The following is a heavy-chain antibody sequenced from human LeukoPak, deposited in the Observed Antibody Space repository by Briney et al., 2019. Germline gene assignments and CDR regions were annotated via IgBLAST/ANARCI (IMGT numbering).Heavy chain of an antibody. J-gene: IGHJ5*02. CDR3: ARGRLRYFDWLLGDNWFDP. V-gene: IGHV4-34*01. CDR1: GGSFSGYY. CDR2: INHSGST. Sequence: SETLSLTCAVYGGSFSGYYWSWIRQPPGKGLEWIGEINHSGSTNYNPSLKSRATISVDTSKNQFSLKLSSVTAADTAVYYCARGRLRYFDWLLGDNWFDPWGQGTLVTVSS. D-gene: IGHD3-9*01.